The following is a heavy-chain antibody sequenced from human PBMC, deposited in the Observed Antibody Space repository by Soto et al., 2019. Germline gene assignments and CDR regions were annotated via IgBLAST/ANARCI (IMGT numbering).Heavy chain of an antibody. V-gene: IGHV4-59*01. CDR1: GGSISSYY. Sequence: TLSLTCTVSGGSISSYYWSWIRQPPGKGLEWIGYIYYSGSTNYNPSLKSRVTISVDTSKNQFSLKLSSVTAADTAVYYCARDDEGLNLGYWGQGTLVTVSS. J-gene: IGHJ4*02. CDR3: ARDDEGLNLGY. CDR2: IYYSGST.